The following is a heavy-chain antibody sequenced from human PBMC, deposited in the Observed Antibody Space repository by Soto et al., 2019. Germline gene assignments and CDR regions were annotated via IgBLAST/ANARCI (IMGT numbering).Heavy chain of an antibody. CDR2: IKKDGSEK. V-gene: IGHV3-7*03. J-gene: IGHJ4*02. D-gene: IGHD5-18*01. Sequence: GGSLRLSCAASGISTSSYWMGWVRQAPGRGLEWVASIKKDGSEKYYMDSLKGRFTISRDNALNSLYLQMNSLRAEDTAVYFCVTGYHSDYWGQGTLVTVAS. CDR3: VTGYHSDY. CDR1: GISTSSYW.